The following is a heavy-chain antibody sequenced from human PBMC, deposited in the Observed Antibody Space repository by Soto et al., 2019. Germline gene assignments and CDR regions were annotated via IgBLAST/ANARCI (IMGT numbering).Heavy chain of an antibody. CDR1: GGSISSGGYS. CDR3: ASGYMTSHFDY. CDR2: IYHSGST. J-gene: IGHJ4*02. Sequence: SETLSLTCAVSGGSISSGGYSWSWIRQPPGKGLEWIGYIYHSGSTYYNPSLKSRVTISVDTSKNQFSLRLSSVTAADTAMFYCASGYMTSHFDYWGQGTLVTVSS. D-gene: IGHD5-12*01. V-gene: IGHV4-30-2*01.